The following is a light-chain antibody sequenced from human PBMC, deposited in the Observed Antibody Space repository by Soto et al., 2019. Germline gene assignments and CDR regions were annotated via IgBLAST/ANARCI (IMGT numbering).Light chain of an antibody. CDR1: SSDVGGYNY. J-gene: IGLJ2*01. CDR3: SSYAGSNNPV. V-gene: IGLV2-8*01. CDR2: EVS. Sequence: QSVVTQPPSASGSPGRSVTMSCTGTSSDVGGYNYVSWYQQHPGKAPKLMIYEVSKRPSGVPDRFSGSKSGNTASLTVSGLQAEDEADYYCSSYAGSNNPVFGGGTKVTVL.